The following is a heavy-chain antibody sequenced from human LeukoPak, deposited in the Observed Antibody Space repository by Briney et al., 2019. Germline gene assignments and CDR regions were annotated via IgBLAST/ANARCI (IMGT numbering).Heavy chain of an antibody. D-gene: IGHD4-11*01. J-gene: IGHJ4*02. Sequence: ASVKVSCKASGYTFTSYAIHWVRQAPGQRLEWMGWINAGNGNTKYSQKFQGRVTISRDTSASTAYIELSSLRSEDTAVYYCAREEGYSPSDYWGREPWSPSPQ. V-gene: IGHV1-3*01. CDR1: GYTFTSYA. CDR3: AREEGYSPSDY. CDR2: INAGNGNT.